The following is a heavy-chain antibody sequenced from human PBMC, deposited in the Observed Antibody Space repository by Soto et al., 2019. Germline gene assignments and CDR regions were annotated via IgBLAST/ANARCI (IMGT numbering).Heavy chain of an antibody. CDR1: GGSISSGRYY. CDR3: ARHSDCSGGSCYSEYFAVGNWFDP. J-gene: IGHJ5*02. D-gene: IGHD2-15*01. Sequence: QLQLQESGPGLVKPSETLSLTCTVSGGSISSGRYYWGWIRQPPGKGLEWIGSIYYSGSTYSNPSLKSRVTTFVDTSKNQFSLRLSSVTAADTAVYYCARHSDCSGGSCYSEYFAVGNWFDPWGQGTLVTVSS. CDR2: IYYSGST. V-gene: IGHV4-39*01.